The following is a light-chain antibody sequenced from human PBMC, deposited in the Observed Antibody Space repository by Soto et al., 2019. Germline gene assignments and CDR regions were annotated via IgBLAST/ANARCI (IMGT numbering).Light chain of an antibody. J-gene: IGLJ2*01. CDR2: EVS. V-gene: IGLV2-14*01. CDR1: SSDVGGYNY. Sequence: QSALTQPASVSGSPGQSITISCTGTSSDVGGYNYVSWYQQHPGKAPKLMIYEVSNRPSGVSNRFSGSKSGNTASLTISGLQAEDEADYYCSSYASSSTRVLFGGGTKVTVL. CDR3: SSYASSSTRVL.